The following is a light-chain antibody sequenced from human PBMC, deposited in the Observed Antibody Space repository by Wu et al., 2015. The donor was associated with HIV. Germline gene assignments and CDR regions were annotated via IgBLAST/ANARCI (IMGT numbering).Light chain of an antibody. Sequence: EIVMTQSPATLSVSPGERATLSCRASQSVSSNLAWYQQKPGQAPRLLIYSASSRATGVPDRFSGSGSGTDFTLTISRLEPEDFAVYYCQQYGSSPLFTFGPGTKVDIK. V-gene: IGKV3-20*01. CDR2: SAS. CDR1: QSVSSN. CDR3: QQYGSSPLFT. J-gene: IGKJ3*01.